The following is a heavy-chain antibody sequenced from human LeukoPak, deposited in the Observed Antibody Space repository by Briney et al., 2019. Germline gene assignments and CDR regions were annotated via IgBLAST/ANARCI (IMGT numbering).Heavy chain of an antibody. J-gene: IGHJ6*03. Sequence: ASVKVSCKTSGYTFTGYYMHWVRRAPGQGLEWMGWISPNSGDTEYAQKFQGRVTMTRDTSTSTAYMELRRLRFDDTAVYYCARAGVVPAAEYHYYYMDVWGKGTTVTVSS. CDR2: ISPNSGDT. CDR1: GYTFTGYY. V-gene: IGHV1-2*02. CDR3: ARAGVVPAAEYHYYYMDV. D-gene: IGHD2-2*01.